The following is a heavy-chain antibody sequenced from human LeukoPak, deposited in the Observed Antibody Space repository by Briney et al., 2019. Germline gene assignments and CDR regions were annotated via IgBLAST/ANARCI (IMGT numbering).Heavy chain of an antibody. D-gene: IGHD3-10*01. CDR2: TSFDGTNK. Sequence: GTSLRPSCAASGFAFSTYGMHWVRQAPGKGLEWVAVTSFDGTNKNYADSVKGRFTISRDNSKNTLFLQMNSLRAEDTAVYYCAKKSPGTYYAPPDYWGQGTLVTVSS. V-gene: IGHV3-30*18. CDR1: GFAFSTYG. J-gene: IGHJ4*02. CDR3: AKKSPGTYYAPPDY.